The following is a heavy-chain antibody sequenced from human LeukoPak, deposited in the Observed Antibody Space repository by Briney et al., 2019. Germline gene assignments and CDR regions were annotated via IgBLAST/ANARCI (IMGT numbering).Heavy chain of an antibody. Sequence: GGSLRLSCAASGFTFSSYGMHWVRQAPGKGLEWVAVISYDGSNKYYADSVKGRFTISRDNSKNTLYLQMNSLRAEDTAVYYCARDDSGSYYEGYYYYYYMDVWGKGTTVTVSS. CDR3: ARDDSGSYYEGYYYYYYMDV. D-gene: IGHD1-26*01. CDR2: ISYDGSNK. J-gene: IGHJ6*03. CDR1: GFTFSSYG. V-gene: IGHV3-30*03.